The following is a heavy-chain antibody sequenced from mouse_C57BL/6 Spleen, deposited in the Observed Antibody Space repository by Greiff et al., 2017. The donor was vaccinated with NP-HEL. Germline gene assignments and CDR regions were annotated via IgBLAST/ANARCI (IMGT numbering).Heavy chain of an antibody. CDR3: APSRGDYGSSLYWYFDV. Sequence: QVQLQQPGAELVKPGASVKVSCKASGYTFTSYWMHWVKQRPGQGLEWIGRIHPSDSDTNYNQKFKGKATLTVDKSSSTAYMQLSSLTSEDSAVCYCAPSRGDYGSSLYWYFDVWGTGTTVTVSS. D-gene: IGHD1-1*01. J-gene: IGHJ1*03. CDR2: IHPSDSDT. CDR1: GYTFTSYW. V-gene: IGHV1-74*01.